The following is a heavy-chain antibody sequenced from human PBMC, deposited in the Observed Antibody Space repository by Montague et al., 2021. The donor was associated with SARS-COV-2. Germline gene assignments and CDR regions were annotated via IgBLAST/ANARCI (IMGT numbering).Heavy chain of an antibody. V-gene: IGHV4-31*03. CDR2: IYYSGST. D-gene: IGHD2-8*01. CDR3: ARAASDIVLMVYAIRAFDI. J-gene: IGHJ3*02. Sequence: TLSLTCTVSGGSISSGGYYWSWIRQHPGKGLEWIGYIYYSGSTYYNPSLKSRATISVDTSKNQFSLKLSSVTAADTAVYYCARAASDIVLMVYAIRAFDIWGQGTMVTVSS. CDR1: GGSISSGGYY.